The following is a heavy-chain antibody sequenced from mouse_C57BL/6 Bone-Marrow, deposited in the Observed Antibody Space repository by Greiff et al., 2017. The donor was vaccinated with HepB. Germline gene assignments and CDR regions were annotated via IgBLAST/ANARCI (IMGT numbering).Heavy chain of an antibody. J-gene: IGHJ3*01. Sequence: VQLQQSGAELVRPGTSVKVSCKASGYAFTNYLIEWVKQRPGQGLEWIGVINPGSGGTNYKEKFKGKATLTADKSSSTPYMQLSSLTSEDSAVYFCARAENIYYYGSRSFAYWGQGTLVTVSA. V-gene: IGHV1-54*01. CDR3: ARAENIYYYGSRSFAY. CDR2: INPGSGGT. D-gene: IGHD1-1*01. CDR1: GYAFTNYL.